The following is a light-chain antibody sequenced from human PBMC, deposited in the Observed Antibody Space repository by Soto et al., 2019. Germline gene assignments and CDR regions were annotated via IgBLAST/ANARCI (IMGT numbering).Light chain of an antibody. CDR3: HQYKNWPTWT. CDR2: GAS. CDR1: QSISST. J-gene: IGKJ1*01. V-gene: IGKV3D-15*01. Sequence: EIVLTQSPDTLSLSPGERATLSCKAGQSISSTHLVWYQQKPGQAPSLHIFGASSRATGIPDRFSGSGSGTEFTLTISSLQSEDFAVYYCHQYKNWPTWTFGQGTKVDIK.